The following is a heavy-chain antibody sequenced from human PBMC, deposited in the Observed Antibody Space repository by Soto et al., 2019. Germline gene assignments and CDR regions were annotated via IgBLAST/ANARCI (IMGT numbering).Heavy chain of an antibody. D-gene: IGHD5-12*01. CDR1: GGTFSSCA. CDR2: IIPIFGTA. J-gene: IGHJ4*02. Sequence: GASVKVSCKASGGTFSSCAISWVRQAPGQGLEWMGGIIPIFGTANYAQKFQGRVTITADESTSTAYMELSSLRSEDTAVYYCARMGGGFRPVDYWGQGTLVTVSS. V-gene: IGHV1-69*13. CDR3: ARMGGGFRPVDY.